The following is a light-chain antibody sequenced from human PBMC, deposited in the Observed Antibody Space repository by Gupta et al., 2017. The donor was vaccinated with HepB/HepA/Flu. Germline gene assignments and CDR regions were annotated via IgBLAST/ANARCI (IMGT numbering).Light chain of an antibody. CDR2: DAS. J-gene: IGKJ5*01. CDR3: QQEDISPLT. V-gene: IGKV3-20*01. CDR1: QSIRSNL. Sequence: EIVLTQSPGTGSLSPGERATRPCRASQSIRSNLLVWYQQKRGQAPRLLIYDASKRATGIPDRFSGSGSGTEFTLTISRLEPEDFAVYYCQQEDISPLTFGQGTQLEIK.